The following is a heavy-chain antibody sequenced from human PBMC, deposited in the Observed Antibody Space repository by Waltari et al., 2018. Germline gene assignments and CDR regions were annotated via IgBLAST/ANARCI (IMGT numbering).Heavy chain of an antibody. D-gene: IGHD1-26*01. V-gene: IGHV4-59*01. CDR1: GGSISSNY. CDR3: ARVGDVRGWGFGNFAY. Sequence: QVQLQESGPGLVKPSETMSLTCTVYGGSISSNYWSWIRQPPVKGLEWIGYIDYSGSTTYNPSLRSRVTISVDTSKNQFSLKLSSVPAADPAVYYCARVGDVRGWGFGNFAYWCQGTLVTVSS. J-gene: IGHJ4*02. CDR2: IDYSGST.